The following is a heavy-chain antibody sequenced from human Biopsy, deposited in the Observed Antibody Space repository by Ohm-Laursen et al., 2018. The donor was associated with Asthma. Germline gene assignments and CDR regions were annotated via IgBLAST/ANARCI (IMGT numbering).Heavy chain of an antibody. CDR2: INPNSGGT. J-gene: IGHJ3*02. D-gene: IGHD3-9*01. Sequence: ASVKVSCKASGYTFIGCHIHWMRQAPGQGLEWMGRINPNSGGTNYAQKFQGRVTMTRDTSASTAYMDLSSLRSEDTAVYYCARTYYDFLTGQVNDAFAIWGQGTMVTVSS. CDR3: ARTYYDFLTGQVNDAFAI. V-gene: IGHV1-2*06. CDR1: GYTFIGCH.